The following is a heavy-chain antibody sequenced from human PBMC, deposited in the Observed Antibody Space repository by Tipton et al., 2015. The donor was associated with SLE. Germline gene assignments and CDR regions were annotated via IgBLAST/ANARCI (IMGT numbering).Heavy chain of an antibody. J-gene: IGHJ6*02. V-gene: IGHV1-2*06. CDR1: GYTFTGYY. D-gene: IGHD3-10*01. CDR3: ARDLGDGSLPDYYYYYGMDV. CDR2: INPNSGGT. Sequence: QSGPEVKKPGASVKVSCKASGYTFTGYYMHWVRQAPGQGLEWMGRINPNSGGTNYAQKFQGRVTMTRDTSISTAYMELSRLRSDATAVYYCARDLGDGSLPDYYYYYGMDVWGQGTTVTVSS.